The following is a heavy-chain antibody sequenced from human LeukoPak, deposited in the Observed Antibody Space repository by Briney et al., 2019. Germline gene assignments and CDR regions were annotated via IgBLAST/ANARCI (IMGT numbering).Heavy chain of an antibody. CDR3: ARDQLFLVGATG. CDR1: GLTLSSYS. CDR2: ISSSSSAI. D-gene: IGHD1-26*01. J-gene: IGHJ4*02. V-gene: IGHV3-48*02. Sequence: GGSLRLSCAVSGLTLSSYSMTWVRQAPGKGLEWVSYISSSSSAIYYADSVKGRFTISRDNAKNSLYLQMNSLRDEDTAVYYCARDQLFLVGATGWGQGTLVTVSS.